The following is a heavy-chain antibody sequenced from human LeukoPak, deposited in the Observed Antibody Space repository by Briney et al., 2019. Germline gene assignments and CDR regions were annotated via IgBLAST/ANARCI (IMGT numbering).Heavy chain of an antibody. CDR1: GFTFSSYS. CDR3: ARDRKHSSSH. D-gene: IGHD6-13*01. CDR2: ISGSSSYI. Sequence: PGGSLRLSCAASGFTFSSYSMNWVRQAPGKGLEWVSSISGSSSYIYYADSVKGRFTISRDNAKNSLYLQMNSLRAEDTAVYYCARDRKHSSSHWGQGTLVTVSS. J-gene: IGHJ4*02. V-gene: IGHV3-21*01.